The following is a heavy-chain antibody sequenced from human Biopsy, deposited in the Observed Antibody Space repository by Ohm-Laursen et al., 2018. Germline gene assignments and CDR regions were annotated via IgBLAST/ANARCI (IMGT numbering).Heavy chain of an antibody. V-gene: IGHV2-70*04. Sequence: TQTLTLTRIFSGFSLASTGMRISWVRQPPGKALECLGRIDWDDDKFYSPSLETRLSLSKDTTTNQVVLTLTDVDPEDTATYYCARTRAHNFGALEFWGQGILVTVSS. J-gene: IGHJ4*01. CDR2: IDWDDDK. CDR3: ARTRAHNFGALEF. CDR1: GFSLASTGMR. D-gene: IGHD1-1*01.